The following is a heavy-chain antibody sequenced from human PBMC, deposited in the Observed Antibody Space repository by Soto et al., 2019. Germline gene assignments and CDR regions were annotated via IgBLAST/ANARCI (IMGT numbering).Heavy chain of an antibody. V-gene: IGHV1-18*01. CDR1: GYTFTSYG. D-gene: IGHD6-13*01. Sequence: ASVKVSCKASGYTFTSYGISWVRQAPGQRLEWMGWISAYNGNTNYAQKLQGRVTMTTDTSTSTAYMELRSLRSDDTAVYYCARHFSSSSQYYYGMDVWGQGITVTVSS. J-gene: IGHJ6*02. CDR3: ARHFSSSSQYYYGMDV. CDR2: ISAYNGNT.